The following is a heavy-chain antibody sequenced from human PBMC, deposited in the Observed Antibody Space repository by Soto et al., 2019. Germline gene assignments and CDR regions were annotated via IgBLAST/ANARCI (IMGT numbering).Heavy chain of an antibody. D-gene: IGHD2-15*01. CDR3: AREMEGIVVVVAATPSAFDI. CDR1: GGSFSGYY. Sequence: SETLSLTCAVYGGSFSGYYWSWIRQPPGKGLEWIGEINHSGSTNYNPSLKSRVTISVDTSKNQFSLKLSSVTAADTAVYYCAREMEGIVVVVAATPSAFDIWGQGTMVTVSS. CDR2: INHSGST. V-gene: IGHV4-34*01. J-gene: IGHJ3*02.